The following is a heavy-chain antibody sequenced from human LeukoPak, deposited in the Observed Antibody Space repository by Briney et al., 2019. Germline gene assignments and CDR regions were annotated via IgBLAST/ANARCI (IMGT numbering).Heavy chain of an antibody. CDR3: ARELGYCRSTSCFGY. V-gene: IGHV4-30-4*08. CDR1: GGSISSGDYY. Sequence: LSQTLSLTCTVSGGSISSGDYYWSWIRQAPGKGLEWIGYIYYSGSTYYNPSLKSRVTISVDTSKNQFSLKLSSLTAADTAVYYCARELGYCRSTSCFGYWGQGTLVTVSS. CDR2: IYYSGST. D-gene: IGHD2-2*01. J-gene: IGHJ4*02.